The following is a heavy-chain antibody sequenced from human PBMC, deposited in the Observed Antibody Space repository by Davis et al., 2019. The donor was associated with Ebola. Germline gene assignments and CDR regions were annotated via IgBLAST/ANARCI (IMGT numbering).Heavy chain of an antibody. CDR2: ISYDGSSK. D-gene: IGHD3/OR15-3a*01. V-gene: IGHV3-30*03. J-gene: IGHJ6*02. CDR3: ASGDGRGYSYDMDV. Sequence: GESLKISCAASGFTFSSYGMHWVRQAPGKGLEWVAVISYDGSSKYYVGSVKGRFTISRDNSKNTLYLQMNSLRAEDTALYYCASGDGRGYSYDMDVWGQGTTVTVSS. CDR1: GFTFSSYG.